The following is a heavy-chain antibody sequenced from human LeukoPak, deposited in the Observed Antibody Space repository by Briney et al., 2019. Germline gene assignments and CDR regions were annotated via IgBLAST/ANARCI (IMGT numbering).Heavy chain of an antibody. Sequence: ASVKVSCKVSGYTLTELSTHWVRQAPGKGLEWMGGFDPEDGETIYAQKFQGRVTMTEDTSTDTAYMELSSLRSEDTAVYYCATVHYDYVWGSYRSRYYFDYWGQGTLVTVSS. J-gene: IGHJ4*02. CDR3: ATVHYDYVWGSYRSRYYFDY. CDR2: FDPEDGET. V-gene: IGHV1-24*01. D-gene: IGHD3-16*02. CDR1: GYTLTELS.